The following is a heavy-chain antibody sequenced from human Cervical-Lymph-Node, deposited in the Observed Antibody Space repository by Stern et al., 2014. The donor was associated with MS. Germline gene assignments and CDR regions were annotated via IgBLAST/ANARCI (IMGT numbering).Heavy chain of an antibody. J-gene: IGHJ6*02. D-gene: IGHD3-16*01. Sequence: EVQLVESGGGLVRPGGSLRLSWAASGITLSTYGMNWVRQAPGKGLEWVSYISSSSSSIYYTDSMKGRFTISRDNAKNSLYLQMNSLRAEDTAVYYCASGYGYMDVWGQGTTVTVSS. CDR3: ASGYGYMDV. CDR1: GITLSTYG. CDR2: ISSSSSSI. V-gene: IGHV3-48*01.